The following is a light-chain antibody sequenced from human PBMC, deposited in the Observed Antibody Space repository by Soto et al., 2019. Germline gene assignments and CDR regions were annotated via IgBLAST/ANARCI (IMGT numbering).Light chain of an antibody. V-gene: IGKV3-20*01. Sequence: EIVLTQSPGTLSLSPGERATLSCRASQSISSRYLAWYQQKPGQAPRLLMYGVSSRATGTPDRFSGSGSGTDFTLTISSLQPEDYATYFCQQSYSMPYTFGPGTKLEIK. CDR2: GVS. J-gene: IGKJ2*01. CDR3: QQSYSMPYT. CDR1: QSISSRY.